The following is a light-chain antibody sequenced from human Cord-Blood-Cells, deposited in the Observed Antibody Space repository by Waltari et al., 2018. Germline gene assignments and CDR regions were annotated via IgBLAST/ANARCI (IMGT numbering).Light chain of an antibody. Sequence: DIQMTQSPYSLSASGGDRVTSTCQSSQDISKYLNWYQQKPGKAPKLLLYDASNLETGVPSRFSGSGSGTDFTFTISSLQPADIASYYCQQYVNVPLTFGGGTKVEIK. J-gene: IGKJ4*01. CDR2: DAS. CDR3: QQYVNVPLT. V-gene: IGKV1-33*01. CDR1: QDISKY.